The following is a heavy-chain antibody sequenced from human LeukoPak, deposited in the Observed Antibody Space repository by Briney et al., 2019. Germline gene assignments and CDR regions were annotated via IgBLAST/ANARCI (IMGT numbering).Heavy chain of an antibody. CDR3: ARETSYYGSGSYYRVNWFDP. CDR2: IYYSGST. CDR1: GGSISSYY. J-gene: IGHJ5*02. V-gene: IGHV4-59*01. Sequence: SGPLSLTCTVSGGSISSYYRSWIRQPPGQGLEWIGYIYYSGSTNYNPSLKSRVTISVDTSKNQFSLKLSSVTAADTAVYYCARETSYYGSGSYYRVNWFDPWGQGTLVTVSS. D-gene: IGHD3-10*01.